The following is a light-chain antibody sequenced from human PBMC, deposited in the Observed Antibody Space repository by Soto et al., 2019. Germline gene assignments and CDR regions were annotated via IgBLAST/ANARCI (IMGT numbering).Light chain of an antibody. CDR2: YDD. Sequence: QSVLTQPPSVSDAPRQRVTISCSGSSSNIGNNAVNWFQQFPGKAPKLLIYYDDLLPSGVSDRFSGSKSGTSASLAISGLQSEDEADYYCAAWDDSLNGWVFGGGTKLTVL. V-gene: IGLV1-36*01. J-gene: IGLJ3*02. CDR3: AAWDDSLNGWV. CDR1: SSNIGNNA.